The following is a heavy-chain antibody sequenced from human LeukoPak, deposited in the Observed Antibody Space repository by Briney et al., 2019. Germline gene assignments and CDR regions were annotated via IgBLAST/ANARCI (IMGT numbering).Heavy chain of an antibody. J-gene: IGHJ3*02. Sequence: SETLSLTWTVSSGSISSYYWSWIRQPPGKGLEWIGYIYYSGTTYYNPSLKSRVTISVYTSKNQFSLKFRSVTTANTGVYYCASYAAVADQRAFDIWGQGTMVTVSS. V-gene: IGHV4-59*04. CDR2: IYYSGTT. CDR1: SGSISSYY. CDR3: ASYAAVADQRAFDI. D-gene: IGHD6-19*01.